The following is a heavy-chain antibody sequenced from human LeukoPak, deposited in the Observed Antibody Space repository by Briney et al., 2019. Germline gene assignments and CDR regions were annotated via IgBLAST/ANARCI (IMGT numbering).Heavy chain of an antibody. Sequence: PGGSLRLSCAASGFTFSSYAMQWVRQAPGKGLDWVAVISYDGSNKYYADSVKGRFTSSRDNSKNTLYPQMNSLRAEDTAVYYGASCGGIQLWSYIDYWGQGTLVTVSS. CDR3: ASCGGIQLWSYIDY. J-gene: IGHJ4*02. CDR2: ISYDGSNK. D-gene: IGHD5-18*01. V-gene: IGHV3-30*04. CDR1: GFTFSSYA.